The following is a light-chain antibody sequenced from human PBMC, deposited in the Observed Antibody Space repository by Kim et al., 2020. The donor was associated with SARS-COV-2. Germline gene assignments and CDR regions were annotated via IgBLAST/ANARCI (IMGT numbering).Light chain of an antibody. V-gene: IGLV2-8*01. CDR3: SSYVGSNNFV. CDR2: EVS. CDR1: SSDVGGYNY. Sequence: GQSVTISCTGTSSDVGGYNYVSWYQHHPGKAPKLMIYEVSKRPSGVPDRFSGSKSGNTASLTVSGLQAEDEADYYCSSYVGSNNFVFGTGTKVTVL. J-gene: IGLJ1*01.